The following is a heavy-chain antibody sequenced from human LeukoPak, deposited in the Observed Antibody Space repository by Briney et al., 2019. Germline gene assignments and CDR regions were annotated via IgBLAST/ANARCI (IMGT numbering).Heavy chain of an antibody. Sequence: SETLSLTCTVSGGSLSNYYWSWIRQPPGKGLEWIGYIYYSGSTNYNPSLKSRVTISVDTSKNQFSLKLSSVTAADTAVYYCARRGSGSYCDYWGQGTLVTVSS. CDR2: IYYSGST. J-gene: IGHJ4*02. CDR1: GGSLSNYY. V-gene: IGHV4-59*08. D-gene: IGHD1-26*01. CDR3: ARRGSGSYCDY.